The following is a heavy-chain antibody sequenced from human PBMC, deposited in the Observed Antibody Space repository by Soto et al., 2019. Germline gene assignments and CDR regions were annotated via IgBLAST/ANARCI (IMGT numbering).Heavy chain of an antibody. J-gene: IGHJ6*03. Sequence: PSETLSLTCSVSGGSISSGYYCTWIRQHPGKGLEWIGYIYYSGNTYYNPSLKSRVTISVDTSKNQFSLKLSSVTAADTAVYYCASTDYVAYYMDVWGQGTTVTVSS. D-gene: IGHD3-10*02. V-gene: IGHV4-31*03. CDR2: IYYSGNT. CDR3: ASTDYVAYYMDV. CDR1: GGSISSGYY.